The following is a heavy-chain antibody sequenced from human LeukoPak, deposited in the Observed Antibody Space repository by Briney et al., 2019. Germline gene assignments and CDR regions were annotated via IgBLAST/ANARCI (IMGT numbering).Heavy chain of an antibody. CDR1: VDSVTISY. D-gene: IGHD2-15*01. CDR3: ARLDCLVEGCYNH. J-gene: IGHJ4*02. CDR2: VFSDGNT. V-gene: IGHV4-59*08. Sequence: PSETLSLTCSVSVDSVTISYSSWIRHPPGKGRERIGYVFSDGNTNYTRSLRSRPILSVETAKTDTSLILTSVAASDTAIFYSARLDCLVEGCYNHWGRGTLVTVSS.